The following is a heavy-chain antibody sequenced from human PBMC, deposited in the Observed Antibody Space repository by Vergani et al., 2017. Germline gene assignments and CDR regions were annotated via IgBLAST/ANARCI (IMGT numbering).Heavy chain of an antibody. D-gene: IGHD3-22*01. V-gene: IGHV3-30*18. CDR1: GFSFSGYW. CDR2: ISFDGTQT. Sequence: VQLVESGGGLIHPGGSLRLSCEGSGFSFSGYWMHWVRQSPEKGLVWAAVISFDGTQTYYADSVKGRFTISRDNSKNTLSLQMNSLRVEDTAVYYCAKEGGFSDSSGNFYEGYYFDHWGQGTLVAVSS. J-gene: IGHJ4*02. CDR3: AKEGGFSDSSGNFYEGYYFDH.